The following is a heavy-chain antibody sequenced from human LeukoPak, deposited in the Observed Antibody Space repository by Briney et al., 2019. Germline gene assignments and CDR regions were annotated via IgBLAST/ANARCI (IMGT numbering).Heavy chain of an antibody. D-gene: IGHD5-12*01. Sequence: PSETLSLTCNVSGGSISNNYWTWIRQPPGKGLEWIGYVYSTGSTNYNPSLKSRVTISVDTSKNQFSLQLASVTAADTAVYYCAKEVFRGYEYFDYWGQGTLVTVSS. CDR1: GGSISNNY. CDR3: AKEVFRGYEYFDY. CDR2: VYSTGST. V-gene: IGHV4-59*01. J-gene: IGHJ4*02.